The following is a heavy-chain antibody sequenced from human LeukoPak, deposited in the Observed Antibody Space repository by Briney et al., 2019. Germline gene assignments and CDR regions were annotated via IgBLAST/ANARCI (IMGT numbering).Heavy chain of an antibody. Sequence: SETLSLTCAVYGGAFSGYYWSWIRQPPGKGLGWVGEITHSGSTNYNPSLKSRVTISVDTSKNQFSLKLSSVTAADTAVYYCATRGGLQGNCSSTSCYPFDYWGQGTLVTVSS. D-gene: IGHD2-2*01. CDR2: ITHSGST. CDR1: GGAFSGYY. J-gene: IGHJ4*02. V-gene: IGHV4-34*01. CDR3: ATRGGLQGNCSSTSCYPFDY.